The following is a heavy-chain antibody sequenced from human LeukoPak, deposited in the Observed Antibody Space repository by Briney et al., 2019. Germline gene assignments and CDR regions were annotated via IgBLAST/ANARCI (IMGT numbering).Heavy chain of an antibody. V-gene: IGHV3-11*04. CDR2: ISSSGSTI. Sequence: GGSLRLSCAASGFTFSDYYMSWLRQAPGQGLEWVSYISSSGSTIYYADSVKGRFTISRDNAKNSLYLQMNSLRAEDTAVYYCARDTTMVRGVIRPNWFDPWGQGTLVTVSS. D-gene: IGHD3-10*01. J-gene: IGHJ5*02. CDR1: GFTFSDYY. CDR3: ARDTTMVRGVIRPNWFDP.